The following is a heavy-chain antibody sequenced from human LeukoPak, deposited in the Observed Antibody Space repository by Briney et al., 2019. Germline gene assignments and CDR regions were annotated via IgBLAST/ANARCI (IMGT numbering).Heavy chain of an antibody. V-gene: IGHV3-7*01. CDR3: AREVVVVVAASDNFDY. D-gene: IGHD2-15*01. J-gene: IGHJ4*02. Sequence: GGSLRLSCAASGFTFSSYWMSWVRQAPGKGLEWVANIKQDGSEKYYVDSMKGRFTISRDNAKNSLYLQMNSLRAEDTAVYYCAREVVVVVAASDNFDYWGQGTLVTVSS. CDR2: IKQDGSEK. CDR1: GFTFSSYW.